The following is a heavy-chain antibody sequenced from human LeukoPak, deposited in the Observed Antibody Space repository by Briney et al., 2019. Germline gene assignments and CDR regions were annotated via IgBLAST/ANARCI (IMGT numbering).Heavy chain of an antibody. D-gene: IGHD5-18*01. CDR3: ASSRGYSYGYGFGFDY. CDR2: IIPILGIA. V-gene: IGHV1-69*04. J-gene: IGHJ4*02. CDR1: GGTFSSYA. Sequence: SVKVSCKASGGTFSSYAISWVRQAPGQGLEWMGRIIPILGIANYAQKFQGRVTITADKSTSTAYMELSSLRSEDTAVYYCASSRGYSYGYGFGFDYWGQGTLVTVSS.